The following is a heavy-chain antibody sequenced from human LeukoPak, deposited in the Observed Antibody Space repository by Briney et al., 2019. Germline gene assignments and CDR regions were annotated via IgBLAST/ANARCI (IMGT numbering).Heavy chain of an antibody. CDR3: AKRGVVIRVILVGFHKQAYYFDS. CDR2: ISYDGSNK. J-gene: IGHJ4*02. D-gene: IGHD3-10*01. V-gene: IGHV3-30*18. Sequence: GGSLRLSCAASGFTFSSYGMHWVRQAPGKGLEWVAVISYDGSNKYYADSVKGRFTISRDNSKNTLYLQMNSLRAEDTAVYFCAKRGVVIRVILVGFHKQAYYFDSWGQGALVTVSS. CDR1: GFTFSSYG.